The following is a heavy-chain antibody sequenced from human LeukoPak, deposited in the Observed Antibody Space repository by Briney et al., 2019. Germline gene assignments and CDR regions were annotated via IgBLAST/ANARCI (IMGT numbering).Heavy chain of an antibody. D-gene: IGHD3-3*01. CDR1: GGSISSGGYY. CDR3: ARDRAKTYYDFWSGPAPIDAFDI. Sequence: PSETLSLTCTVSGGSISSGGYYWSWIRQPPGKGLEWIGYIYHSGSTYYNPSLKSRVTISVDRSKNQFSLKLSSVTAADTAVYYCARDRAKTYYDFWSGPAPIDAFDIWGQGTMVTVSS. V-gene: IGHV4-30-2*01. J-gene: IGHJ3*02. CDR2: IYHSGST.